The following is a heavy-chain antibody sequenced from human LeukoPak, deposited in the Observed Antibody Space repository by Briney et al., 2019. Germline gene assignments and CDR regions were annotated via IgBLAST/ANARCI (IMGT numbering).Heavy chain of an antibody. CDR2: ISSSSNVI. V-gene: IGHV3-48*01. CDR1: GFTFNSYA. J-gene: IGHJ4*02. Sequence: GGSLRLSCAASGFTFNSYAFIWVRQAPGKGLEWVSYISSSSNVIYYTESVKGRFTISRDNARNLVYLQMNGLRPEDTAVYYCARGDPIYDFWSGGDYWGQGSLVTVSS. D-gene: IGHD3-3*01. CDR3: ARGDPIYDFWSGGDY.